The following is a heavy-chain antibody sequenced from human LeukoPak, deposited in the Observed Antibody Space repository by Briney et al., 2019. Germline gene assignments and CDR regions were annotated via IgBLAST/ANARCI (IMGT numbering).Heavy chain of an antibody. CDR3: ARYRGVIPDAFDI. Sequence: SETLSLTCTVSGGSISSYYWRWIRQPPGKGLEWIGYIYYSGSTNYNPSLKSRVTITVDTSKNQFSLKLSSVTAADTAVYYCARYRGVIPDAFDIWGQGTMVTVSS. D-gene: IGHD3-10*01. J-gene: IGHJ3*02. CDR2: IYYSGST. CDR1: GGSISSYY. V-gene: IGHV4-59*01.